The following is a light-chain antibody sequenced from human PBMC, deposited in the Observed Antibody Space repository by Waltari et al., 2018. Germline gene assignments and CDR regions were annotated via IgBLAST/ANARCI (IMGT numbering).Light chain of an antibody. CDR3: GTWDNSLSAAGGV. CDR1: SSNIGRNS. CDR2: DNN. Sequence: QSVLTQPPSLSAAPGQNVFISCPGRSSNIGRNSVSWYQHLPATAPKLLIYDNNKRPSGIPDRFSGSKSGTSATLGISGLQTGDEATYYCGTWDNSLSAAGGVFGGGTKLTVL. J-gene: IGLJ3*02. V-gene: IGLV1-51*01.